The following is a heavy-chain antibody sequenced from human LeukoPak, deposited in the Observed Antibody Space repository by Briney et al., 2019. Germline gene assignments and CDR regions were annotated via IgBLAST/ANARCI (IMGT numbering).Heavy chain of an antibody. CDR3: ARDGGLRYFDY. D-gene: IGHD3-16*01. CDR1: GNTFTSYG. Sequence: ASVTVSCKASGNTFTSYGITWVRQAPGQGLEWMGWISGYNGNTNYAQKLQGRVTMTTDTSTSTAYMELRSLRSDDTAVYYCARDGGLRYFDYWGQGTLVTVSS. CDR2: ISGYNGNT. V-gene: IGHV1-18*01. J-gene: IGHJ4*02.